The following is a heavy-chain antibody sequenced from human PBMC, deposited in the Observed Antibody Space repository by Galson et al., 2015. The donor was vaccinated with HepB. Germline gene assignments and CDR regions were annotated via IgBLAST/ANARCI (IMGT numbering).Heavy chain of an antibody. CDR2: ISSSSSTI. V-gene: IGHV3-48*01. D-gene: IGHD1-26*01. Sequence: SLRLSCAASGFTFSSYSMNWVRQAPGKGLEWVSYISSSSSTIYYADSVKGRFTISRDNAKNSLYLQMNSLRVEDMAVFYCAKGSTYSGGYFDFWGQGTLVTVSS. CDR1: GFTFSSYS. J-gene: IGHJ4*02. CDR3: AKGSTYSGGYFDF.